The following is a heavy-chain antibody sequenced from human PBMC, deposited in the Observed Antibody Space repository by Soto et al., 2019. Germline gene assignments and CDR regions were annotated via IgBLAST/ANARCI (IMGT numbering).Heavy chain of an antibody. J-gene: IGHJ6*02. V-gene: IGHV3-15*01. CDR3: TTDCSGGSCYPGAHYYYYGMDV. Sequence: PGGSLRLSCVTSGFSFNYAWMSWVRQAPGKWLEWVGRIKTKTDGGTADYAAPVKGRFTISRDDSKTTVYLQMNSLRIEDTAVYYCTTDCSGGSCYPGAHYYYYGMDVWGQGXTVTVYS. CDR2: IKTKTDGGTA. D-gene: IGHD2-15*01. CDR1: GFSFNYAW.